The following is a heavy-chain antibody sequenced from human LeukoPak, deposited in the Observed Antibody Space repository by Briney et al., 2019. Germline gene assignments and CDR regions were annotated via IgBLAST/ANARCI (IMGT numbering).Heavy chain of an antibody. CDR2: ISWDGGGT. V-gene: IGHV3-43*01. Sequence: GGSLRLSCAASGFMFDDYTMHWVRQVPGKGLEWVSVISWDGGGTYYADSVKDRFTISRDNNKNSVYLQKNSLRTEDSALYYCAKGGSTIFGVVPLEYWGQGTLVTVSS. D-gene: IGHD3-3*01. J-gene: IGHJ4*02. CDR1: GFMFDDYT. CDR3: AKGGSTIFGVVPLEY.